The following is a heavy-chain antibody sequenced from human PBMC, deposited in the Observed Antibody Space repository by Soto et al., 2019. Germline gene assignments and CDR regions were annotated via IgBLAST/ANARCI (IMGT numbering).Heavy chain of an antibody. V-gene: IGHV4-31*03. CDR2: VYFTGST. Sequence: QVQLQESGPGLVKPSQTLSLTCTVSGGTISSGGYYWSWIRLHPGKGLEWIGSVYFTGSTYYNPAIQSRLTISVDTSKNQCSLKMSSVTAADTAIYYCALMTSQLLSSTSYYSGMDVWGQGTTVTVSS. J-gene: IGHJ6*02. CDR1: GGTISSGGYY. D-gene: IGHD2-2*01. CDR3: ALMTSQLLSSTSYYSGMDV.